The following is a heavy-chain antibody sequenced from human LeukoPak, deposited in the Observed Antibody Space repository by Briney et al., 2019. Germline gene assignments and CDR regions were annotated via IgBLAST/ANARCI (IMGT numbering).Heavy chain of an antibody. CDR2: ISWNSGSI. D-gene: IGHD2-2*01. V-gene: IGHV3-9*01. J-gene: IGHJ4*02. CDR3: AKDHNRLGYCSSTSCYFFGN. Sequence: PGRSLRLSWAASGLTLDDYAMQWVRQAPGKGLEWVSCISWNSGSIGYADAVKGRITISRDNAKNSLYLQMNSLRAEDTALYYCAKDHNRLGYCSSTSCYFFGNWGQGTLVTVSS. CDR1: GLTLDDYA.